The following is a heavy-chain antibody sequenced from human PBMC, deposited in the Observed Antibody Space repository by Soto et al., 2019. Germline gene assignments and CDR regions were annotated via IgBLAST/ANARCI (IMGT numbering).Heavy chain of an antibody. Sequence: QLQLQESGSGLVKPSQTLSLTCAVSGGSISSGGYSWSWIRQPPGKGLEWIGYIYHSGSTYYNPSLKSRVTISVARPKHQFSLKLSSVTAADTAVYYCARGAAERGFWSGHSFDYWGQGTLVTVSS. CDR2: IYHSGST. D-gene: IGHD3-3*01. V-gene: IGHV4-30-2*01. J-gene: IGHJ4*02. CDR3: ARGAAERGFWSGHSFDY. CDR1: GGSISSGGYS.